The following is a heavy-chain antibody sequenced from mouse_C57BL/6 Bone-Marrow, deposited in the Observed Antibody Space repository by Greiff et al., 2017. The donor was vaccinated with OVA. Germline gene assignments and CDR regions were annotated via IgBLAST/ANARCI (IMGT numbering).Heavy chain of an antibody. Sequence: EVKLMESGGGLVQPGDSLSLSCAASGFTFTTYYMSWVRQPPGKALEWLAFIRNKPNGSTTEYSASVKGRFTISRDNSQSILYLQMNALRAEDSATYYCARYKGRVAVDYLDYWGQGTALTVSS. CDR3: ARYKGRVAVDYLDY. CDR2: IRNKPNGSTT. V-gene: IGHV7-3*01. D-gene: IGHD1-1*01. J-gene: IGHJ2*01. CDR1: GFTFTTYY.